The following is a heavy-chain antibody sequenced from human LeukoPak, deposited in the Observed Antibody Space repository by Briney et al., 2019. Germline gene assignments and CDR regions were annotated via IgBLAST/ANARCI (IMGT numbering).Heavy chain of an antibody. Sequence: PSETLSLTCTVSGGSINTPNYYWGWIRQTPGKGLEWIGNIFYSGGTYYSPSLTSRVTISLDTSRNQFSLKLSSVTAADTAVYYCARHIDSSGYYGDAFDIWGQGTMVTVSS. V-gene: IGHV4-39*01. CDR2: IFYSGGT. J-gene: IGHJ3*02. CDR3: ARHIDSSGYYGDAFDI. CDR1: GGSINTPNYY. D-gene: IGHD3-22*01.